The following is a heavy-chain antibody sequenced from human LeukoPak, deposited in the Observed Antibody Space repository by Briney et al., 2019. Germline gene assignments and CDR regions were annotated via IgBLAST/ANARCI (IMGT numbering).Heavy chain of an antibody. Sequence: GASVKVSCKASGGTFSSYAISWVRQAPGQGLEWMGGIIPIFGTANYAQKFQGRVTITADESTSTAYMELSSLRSEDTAVYYCAREALPTTVTTGPYYYGMDVWGQGTTVTVSS. J-gene: IGHJ6*02. CDR1: GGTFSSYA. CDR2: IIPIFGTA. V-gene: IGHV1-69*13. CDR3: AREALPTTVTTGPYYYGMDV. D-gene: IGHD4-17*01.